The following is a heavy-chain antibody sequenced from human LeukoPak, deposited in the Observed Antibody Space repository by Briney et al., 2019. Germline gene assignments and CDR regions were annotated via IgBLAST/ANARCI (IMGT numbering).Heavy chain of an antibody. CDR2: IYTSGST. D-gene: IGHD3-3*01. CDR3: AREGVYYDFWSGYSGFDP. CDR1: GGSISSGSYY. Sequence: KPSQTLSLTCTASGGSISSGSYYWSWIRQPAGKGLEWIGRIYTSGSTNYNPSLKSRVTISVDTSKNQFSLKLSSVTAADTAVYYCAREGVYYDFWSGYSGFDPWGQGTLVTVSS. V-gene: IGHV4-61*02. J-gene: IGHJ5*02.